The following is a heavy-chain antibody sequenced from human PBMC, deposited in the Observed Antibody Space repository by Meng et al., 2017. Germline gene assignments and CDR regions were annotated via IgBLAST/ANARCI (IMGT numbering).Heavy chain of an antibody. CDR3: AKLIAPSAY. V-gene: IGHV3-23*01. D-gene: IGHD2/OR15-2a*01. Sequence: EWPLWDAGGGLVQAGGFLRLSLEASGFTFSSYWLHWVRQAPGKGLEWVSAIGGSGGSTYYADSVKGRFTISRDNSKNTLYLQMNSLRVEDTAVYYCAKLIAPSAYWGQGTLVTVSS. CDR2: IGGSGGST. J-gene: IGHJ4*02. CDR1: GFTFSSYW.